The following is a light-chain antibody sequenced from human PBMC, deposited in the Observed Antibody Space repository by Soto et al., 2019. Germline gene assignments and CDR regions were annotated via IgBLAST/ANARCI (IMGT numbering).Light chain of an antibody. V-gene: IGKV3-15*01. CDR1: QSVDGY. CDR3: QQYHKWPPIT. Sequence: DIVMTQTPLSLSVTPGQPASISCRASQSVDGYLAWYQQKPGQAPRLLIYGASTRATGVTARFRGGGSGTEFTLTISSLQSEDSAVYYCQQYHKWPPITFGQGTRLEIK. CDR2: GAS. J-gene: IGKJ5*01.